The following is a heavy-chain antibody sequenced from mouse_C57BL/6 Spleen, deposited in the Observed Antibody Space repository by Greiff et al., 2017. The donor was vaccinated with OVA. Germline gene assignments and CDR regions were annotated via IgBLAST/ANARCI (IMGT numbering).Heavy chain of an antibody. CDR3: ARSGLVYDGYYLAY. Sequence: VQLKQSGPELVKPGASVKMSCKASGYTFTDYNMHWVKQSHGKSLEWIGYINPNNGGTSYNQKFKGKATLTVNKSSSTAYMELRSLTSEDSAVYYCARSGLVYDGYYLAYWGQGTLVTVSA. CDR1: GYTFTDYN. V-gene: IGHV1-22*01. J-gene: IGHJ3*01. D-gene: IGHD2-3*01. CDR2: INPNNGGT.